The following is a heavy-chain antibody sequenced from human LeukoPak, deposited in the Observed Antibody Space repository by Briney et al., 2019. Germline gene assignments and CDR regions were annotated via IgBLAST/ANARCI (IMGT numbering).Heavy chain of an antibody. J-gene: IGHJ3*02. V-gene: IGHV4-59*01. CDR1: GGSISSYY. D-gene: IGHD2-8*01. Sequence: PSETLSLTCTVSGGSISSYYWSWIRQPPGKGLEWIGYIYYSGSTNYNPSLKSRVTISVDTSKNQFSLKLSSVTAADTAVYYCARDRVVLMVYASQYHDAFDIWGQGTMVTVSS. CDR3: ARDRVVLMVYASQYHDAFDI. CDR2: IYYSGST.